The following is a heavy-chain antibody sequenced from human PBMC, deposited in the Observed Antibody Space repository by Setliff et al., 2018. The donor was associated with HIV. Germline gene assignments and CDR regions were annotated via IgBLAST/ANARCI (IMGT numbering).Heavy chain of an antibody. Sequence: GESLKISCEVFGFGFSVYGFHWVRQAPGKGLEWVAVIWYDGGKKYYADSVQGRFTISRDDSKNTLYLQMNGLRAEDTAVYYCARGQFRLRPDSLDLWGQGTLVTVSS. D-gene: IGHD2-21*01. CDR3: ARGQFRLRPDSLDL. CDR2: IWYDGGKK. CDR1: GFGFSVYG. J-gene: IGHJ3*01. V-gene: IGHV3-33*01.